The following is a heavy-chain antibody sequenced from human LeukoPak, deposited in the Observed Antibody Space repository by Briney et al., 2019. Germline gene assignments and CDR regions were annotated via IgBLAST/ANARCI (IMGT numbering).Heavy chain of an antibody. Sequence: GGSLRLSCAASGFTFSSYSMNWVRQAPGKGLEWVSYISPGSSTIYYADSVKGRFTISRDNAKNPLYLQMNSLRDDDTAVYYCARDGAYSGSFNFDYWGQGTLVTVSS. CDR3: ARDGAYSGSFNFDY. J-gene: IGHJ4*02. D-gene: IGHD1-26*01. V-gene: IGHV3-48*02. CDR2: ISPGSSTI. CDR1: GFTFSSYS.